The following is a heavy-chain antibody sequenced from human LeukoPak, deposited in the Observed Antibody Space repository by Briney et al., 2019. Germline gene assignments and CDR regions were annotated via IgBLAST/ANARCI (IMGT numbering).Heavy chain of an antibody. CDR3: ARVSGEHSGYEDAFDI. D-gene: IGHD5-12*01. V-gene: IGHV1-69*04. CDR1: GGTFSSYA. Sequence: SVKVSCKASGGTFSSYAISWVRQAPGQGLEWMGRIIPILGIANYAQKLQGRVTITADKSTSTAYMELSSLRSEDTAVYYCARVSGEHSGYEDAFDIWGQGTMVTVSS. J-gene: IGHJ3*02. CDR2: IIPILGIA.